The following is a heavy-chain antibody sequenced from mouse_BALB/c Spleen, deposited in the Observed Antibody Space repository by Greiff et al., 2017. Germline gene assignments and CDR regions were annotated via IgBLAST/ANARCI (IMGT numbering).Heavy chain of an antibody. CDR2: ISSGSSTI. D-gene: IGHD1-2*01. J-gene: IGHJ3*01. CDR3: ASNYGFAY. Sequence: EVKVVESGGGLVQPGGSRKLSCAASGFTFSSFGMHWVRQAPEKGLEWVAYISSGSSTIYYADTVKGRFTISRDNPKNTLFLQMTSLRSEDTAMYYCASNYGFAYWGQGTLVTVSA. CDR1: GFTFSSFG. V-gene: IGHV5-17*02.